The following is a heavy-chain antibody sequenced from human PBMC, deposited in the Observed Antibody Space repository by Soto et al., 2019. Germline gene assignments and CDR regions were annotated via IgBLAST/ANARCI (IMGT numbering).Heavy chain of an antibody. D-gene: IGHD1-1*01. Sequence: ELLSVTATVPGACISGFYWSWIRKSAGKGLEWIGRIYATGTTDYNPSLKSRVMMSVDTSKKQFSLNLRSVTAADTAVYYCVRDGTKTLRDWFDPWGQGISVTVSS. CDR2: IYATGTT. V-gene: IGHV4-4*07. CDR3: VRDGTKTLRDWFDP. J-gene: IGHJ5*02. CDR1: GACISGFY.